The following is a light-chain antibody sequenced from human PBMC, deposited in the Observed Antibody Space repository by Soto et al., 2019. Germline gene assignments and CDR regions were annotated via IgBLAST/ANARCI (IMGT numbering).Light chain of an antibody. J-gene: IGLJ1*01. CDR3: SSYTNISTRACV. Sequence: QSALTQPASVSGSPGQSITISCTGTSGDIGSYNRVSWYQQHPGKAPKLIIYEVTDRPPGVSNRFSGSKSDNTASLTISGLQAEDEAEYYCSSYTNISTRACVLGTGTKVTVL. CDR2: EVT. V-gene: IGLV2-14*01. CDR1: SGDIGSYNR.